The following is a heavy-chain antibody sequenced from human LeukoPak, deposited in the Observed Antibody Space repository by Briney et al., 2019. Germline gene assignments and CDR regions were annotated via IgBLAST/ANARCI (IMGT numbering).Heavy chain of an antibody. Sequence: TSETLSLTCAVYGGSFSGYYRSWIRQPPGKGLEWIGEINHSGSTNYNPSLKSRVTISVDTSKNQFSLKLSSVTAADTAVYYCARTSYCSSTSCYRSGHYYYGMDVWAKGPRSPSP. CDR3: ARTSYCSSTSCYRSGHYYYGMDV. J-gene: IGHJ6*02. D-gene: IGHD2-2*01. CDR1: GGSFSGYY. CDR2: INHSGST. V-gene: IGHV4-34*01.